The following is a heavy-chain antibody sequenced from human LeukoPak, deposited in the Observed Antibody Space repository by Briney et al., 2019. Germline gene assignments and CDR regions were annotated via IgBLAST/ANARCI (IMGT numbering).Heavy chain of an antibody. CDR1: GFIVSTYA. J-gene: IGHJ6*02. CDR3: ARDRRSSSSNGMDV. D-gene: IGHD6-13*01. Sequence: GGSLRLSCAASGFIVSTYAMSWVRQAPGRGLAWVANIKEDGSEKNYVDSVKGRFTISRDNAKNSVYLQMNSLRVEDTAVYYCARDRRSSSSNGMDVWGQGTTVTVSS. CDR2: IKEDGSEK. V-gene: IGHV3-7*01.